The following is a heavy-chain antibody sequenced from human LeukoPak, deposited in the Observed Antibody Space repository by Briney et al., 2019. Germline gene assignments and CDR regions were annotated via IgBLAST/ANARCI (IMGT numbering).Heavy chain of an antibody. CDR2: INPSGGST. D-gene: IGHD3-22*01. CDR1: GYTFTSYY. Sequence: ASVKVSCKASGYTFTSYYMHWVRQAPGQGLEWMGIINPSGGSTSYAQKFQGRVTMTRDTSTSTVYMELSSPRSEDTAVYYCARVQTLIDYYDSSGYLDYWGQGTLVTVSS. V-gene: IGHV1-46*01. J-gene: IGHJ4*02. CDR3: ARVQTLIDYYDSSGYLDY.